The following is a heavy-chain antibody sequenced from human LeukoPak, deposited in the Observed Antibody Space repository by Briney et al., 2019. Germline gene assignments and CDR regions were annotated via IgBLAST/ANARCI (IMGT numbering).Heavy chain of an antibody. CDR3: ARDRSYYGSGRGGMDV. CDR2: ISSSSSYI. D-gene: IGHD3-10*01. Sequence: PGGSLRLSCAASGFTFSSYSMNWVRQAPGKGLEWVSSISSSSSYIYYADSVKGRFTISRDNAKNSLYLQMNSLRAEDTAVYYCARDRSYYGSGRGGMDVWGQGTTVIVS. V-gene: IGHV3-21*04. CDR1: GFTFSSYS. J-gene: IGHJ6*02.